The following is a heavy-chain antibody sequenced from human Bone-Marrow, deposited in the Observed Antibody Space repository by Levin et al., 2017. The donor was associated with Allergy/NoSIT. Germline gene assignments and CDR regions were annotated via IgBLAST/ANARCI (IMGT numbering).Heavy chain of an antibody. V-gene: IGHV3-48*03. D-gene: IGHD2-15*01. J-gene: IGHJ3*02. CDR3: ASTLGYPGAFDI. CDR2: ISSSGSTI. CDR1: GFTFSSYE. Sequence: GGSLRLSCAASGFTFSSYEMNWVRQAPGKGLEWVSYISSSGSTIYYADSVKGRFTISRDNAKNSLYLQMNSLRAEDTAVYYCASTLGYPGAFDIWGQGTMVTVSS.